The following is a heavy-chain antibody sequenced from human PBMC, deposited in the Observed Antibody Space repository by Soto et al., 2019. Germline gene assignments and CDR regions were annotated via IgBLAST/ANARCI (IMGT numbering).Heavy chain of an antibody. J-gene: IGHJ4*02. D-gene: IGHD3-22*01. V-gene: IGHV1-46*01. CDR2: INPSGGST. CDR1: GYTFTSYY. CDR3: ARDRYYYDSSGPYDY. Sequence: QVQLVQSGAEVKKPGASVKVSCKASGYTFTSYYMHWVRQAPGQGLEWMGIINPSGGSTSYAQKFQGRVAMTRDTSTSTVYMELSSLRSEDTAVYYCARDRYYYDSSGPYDYWGQGTLVTVSS.